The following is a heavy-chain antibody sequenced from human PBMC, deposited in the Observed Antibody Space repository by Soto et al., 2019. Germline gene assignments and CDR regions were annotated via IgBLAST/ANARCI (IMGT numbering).Heavy chain of an antibody. CDR2: IIPLLNTP. CDR3: ARESSSPNYYYYGMDV. CDR1: GGTFSSYA. D-gene: IGHD6-6*01. Sequence: ASVKVSCKASGGTFSSYAISWVRHAPGQGLEWMGGIIPLLNTPKYAQKFQGRVTISADASAATAYMELSSLRSEDTAVYYCARESSSPNYYYYGMDVWGQGITVTVSS. J-gene: IGHJ6*02. V-gene: IGHV1-69*13.